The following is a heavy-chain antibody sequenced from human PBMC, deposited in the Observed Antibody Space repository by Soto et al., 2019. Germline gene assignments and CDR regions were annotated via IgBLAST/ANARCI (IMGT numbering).Heavy chain of an antibody. Sequence: GGSLRLSCTASGFTFGDYAMSWVRQAPGKGLERVGFIRSKAYGGTTEYAASVKGRFTISRDDSKSIAYLQMNSLKTEDTAVYYCTRMIAAGNHDYWGQGTLVTVSS. D-gene: IGHD6-13*01. CDR1: GFTFGDYA. J-gene: IGHJ4*02. CDR2: IRSKAYGGTT. V-gene: IGHV3-49*04. CDR3: TRMIAAGNHDY.